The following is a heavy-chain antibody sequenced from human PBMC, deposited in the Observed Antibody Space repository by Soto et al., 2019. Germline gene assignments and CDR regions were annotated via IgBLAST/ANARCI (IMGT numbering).Heavy chain of an antibody. D-gene: IGHD2-21*01. J-gene: IGHJ6*02. CDR2: ISGSGDTA. CDR3: ARGSCSVSPYSGVGV. CDR1: GFTFSTYA. V-gene: IGHV3-23*01. Sequence: PGGSLRLSWAASGFTFSTYAIRWVRQAPGKGLEWVSIISGSGDTAYYADSVKGRFTVSRDNSKNTLDLQLNSLRAEDSAVYYCARGSCSVSPYSGVGVWGQGTSVTVSS.